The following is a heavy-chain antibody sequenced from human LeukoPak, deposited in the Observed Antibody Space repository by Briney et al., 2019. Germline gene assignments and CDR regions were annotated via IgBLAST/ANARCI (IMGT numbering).Heavy chain of an antibody. J-gene: IGHJ4*02. CDR1: GFTFDGYG. CDR3: ARGFYGDYVPFDY. Sequence: GGSLRRSCAASGFTFDGYGMSWVRQAPGKGLEWVSYINWNGDSTVYADSVKGRFTISRDIAKNSLYLQMNSLRAEDTAVYYCARGFYGDYVPFDYWGQGTLVTVSS. V-gene: IGHV3-20*04. D-gene: IGHD4-17*01. CDR2: INWNGDST.